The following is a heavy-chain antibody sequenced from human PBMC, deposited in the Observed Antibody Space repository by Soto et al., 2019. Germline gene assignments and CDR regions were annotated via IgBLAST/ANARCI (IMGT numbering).Heavy chain of an antibody. Sequence: SETLSLTCTVSDGSITSHFWSWVRQPPGKGLEWIGSIYYTGNIYYNPSLKSRVTISVDTSKNQFSLKLTSVTAADTAVYYCARDKITGLFDYWGQGTLVTVSS. CDR3: ARDKITGLFDY. J-gene: IGHJ4*02. V-gene: IGHV4-59*11. D-gene: IGHD2-8*02. CDR1: DGSITSHF. CDR2: IYYTGNI.